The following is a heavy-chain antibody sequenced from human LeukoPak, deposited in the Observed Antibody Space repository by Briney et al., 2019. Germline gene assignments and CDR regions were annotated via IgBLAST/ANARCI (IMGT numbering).Heavy chain of an antibody. CDR1: GFTFSSYG. Sequence: GRSLRLSCAASGFTFSSYGMHWVRQAPGKGLEWVAVISYDGSNKYYADSVKGRFTTSRDNSKNTLYLQMNSLRAEDTAVYYCAKDLRYYDSSGYSDYWGQGTLVTVSS. J-gene: IGHJ4*02. CDR2: ISYDGSNK. CDR3: AKDLRYYDSSGYSDY. D-gene: IGHD3-22*01. V-gene: IGHV3-30*18.